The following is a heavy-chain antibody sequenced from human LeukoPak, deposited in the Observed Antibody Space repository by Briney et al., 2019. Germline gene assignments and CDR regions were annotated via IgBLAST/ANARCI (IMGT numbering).Heavy chain of an antibody. V-gene: IGHV3-48*03. CDR2: ISASGISI. CDR1: GLTFDSYD. J-gene: IGHJ1*01. Sequence: PGRSLRLSCAAAGLTFDSYDKYWVRQSPGKGPEWVSYISASGISIKYADSVKGRFTISRDNAKNLVYLQMDSLRAEDTAVYYCVPPAAGLHRTISTEYFQHWGQGTPVIVSS. CDR3: VPPAAGLHRTISTEYFQH. D-gene: IGHD6-13*01.